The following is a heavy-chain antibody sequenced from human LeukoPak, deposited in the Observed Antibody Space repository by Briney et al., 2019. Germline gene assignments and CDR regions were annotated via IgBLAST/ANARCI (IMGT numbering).Heavy chain of an antibody. CDR3: ARVEVSCSSTRCHSIYYYYGMDV. Sequence: GGSLRLSCGASGFTFRSYEMNGVRQAPGEGLEGVSYISSSGSTIYHADSVKGRFTISRDNAKNSLYLQMNSLRDENTAVYYCARVEVSCSSTRCHSIYYYYGMDVWGQGTPVTVSS. D-gene: IGHD2-2*01. V-gene: IGHV3-48*03. CDR1: GFTFRSYE. J-gene: IGHJ6*02. CDR2: ISSSGSTI.